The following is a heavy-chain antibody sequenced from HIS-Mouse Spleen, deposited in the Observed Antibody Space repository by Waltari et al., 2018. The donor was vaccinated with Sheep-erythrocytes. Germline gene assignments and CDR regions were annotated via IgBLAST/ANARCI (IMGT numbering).Heavy chain of an antibody. CDR2: IRSKANSYAT. J-gene: IGHJ3*02. V-gene: IGHV3-73*01. Sequence: EVQLVESGGGLVQPGGSLKLSCAASGFTFRGSAMHWVRQASGKGLEWVGRIRSKANSYATAYAASVKGRFTISRDDSKNTAYLQMNSLKTEDTAVYYCVGYCTNGVCLNDAFDIWGQGTMVTVSS. D-gene: IGHD2-8*01. CDR3: VGYCTNGVCLNDAFDI. CDR1: GFTFRGSA.